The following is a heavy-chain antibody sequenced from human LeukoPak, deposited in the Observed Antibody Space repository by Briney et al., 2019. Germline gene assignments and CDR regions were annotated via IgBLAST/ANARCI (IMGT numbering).Heavy chain of an antibody. CDR1: GGSFSGYY. Sequence: SETLSLTXAVYGGSFSGYYWSWIGQPPGKGLEWIGEINHSGSTNYNPSLKSRVTISVDTSKNQFSLKLSSVTAADTAVYYCAGSGSYFYYYYYYMDVWGKGTTVTVSS. D-gene: IGHD3-10*01. CDR2: INHSGST. CDR3: AGSGSYFYYYYYYMDV. J-gene: IGHJ6*03. V-gene: IGHV4-34*01.